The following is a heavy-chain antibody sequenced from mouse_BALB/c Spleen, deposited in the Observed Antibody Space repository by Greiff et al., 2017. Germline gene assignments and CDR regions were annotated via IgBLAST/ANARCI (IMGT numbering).Heavy chain of an antibody. Sequence: QVQLQQPGAELVKPGASVKLSCKASGYTFTSYYMYWVKQRPGQGLEWIGGINPSNGGTNFNEKFKSKATLTVNKSSSTAYMQLSSLTSEDSAVYYCTREGEYDRDMIMDYWGQGTSVTVSS. CDR3: TREGEYDRDMIMDY. D-gene: IGHD2-12*01. CDR2: INPSNGGT. V-gene: IGHV1S81*02. CDR1: GYTFTSYY. J-gene: IGHJ4*01.